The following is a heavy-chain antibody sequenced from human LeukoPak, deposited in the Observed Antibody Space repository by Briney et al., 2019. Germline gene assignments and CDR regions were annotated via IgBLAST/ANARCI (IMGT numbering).Heavy chain of an antibody. J-gene: IGHJ5*02. V-gene: IGHV4-59*08. CDR2: IYYSGST. CDR3: ARRLLRGALDP. CDR1: GGSISSYY. D-gene: IGHD1-26*01. Sequence: SETLSLTCTVSGGSISSYYWSWIRQPPGKGLEWIGYIYYSGSTNYNPSLKSRVTISVDTSKNQFSLKLSSVTAADTAVYYCARRLLRGALDPWGQGTLVTVSS.